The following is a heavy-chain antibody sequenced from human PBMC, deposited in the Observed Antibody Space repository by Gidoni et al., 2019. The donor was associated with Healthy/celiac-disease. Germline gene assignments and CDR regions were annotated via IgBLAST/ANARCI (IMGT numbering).Heavy chain of an antibody. CDR3: AYSSG. J-gene: IGHJ1*01. Sequence: EVQLGESGGGLVQPGRYLRLTCASSGFTFDDYAMHWVRQAPGKGLEWVSGISWNSGSIGYADSGKGRFTISRDNAKNSLYLQMNSLSAEDTALYSCAYSSGWGQGTLVTVSS. CDR1: GFTFDDYA. V-gene: IGHV3-9*01. CDR2: ISWNSGSI. D-gene: IGHD6-19*01.